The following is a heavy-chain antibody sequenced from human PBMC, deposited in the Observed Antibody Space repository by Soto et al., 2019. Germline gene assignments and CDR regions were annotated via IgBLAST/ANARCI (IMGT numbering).Heavy chain of an antibody. V-gene: IGHV4-59*02. Sequence: SETLSLTCNVSGGSVSDYYWSWIRQAPGKGLEWIGYIHYRGVINYNPSLKSRVTMSVDPSKNQFSLNLRSVTTADTAVYFCARDPAGEYGNWGQGSLVTVSS. CDR2: IHYRGVI. CDR1: GGSVSDYY. D-gene: IGHD4-17*01. CDR3: ARDPAGEYGN. J-gene: IGHJ4*02.